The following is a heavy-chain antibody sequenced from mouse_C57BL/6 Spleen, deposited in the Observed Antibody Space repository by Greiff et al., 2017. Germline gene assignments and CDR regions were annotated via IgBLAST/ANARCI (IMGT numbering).Heavy chain of an antibody. CDR3: ARGNYYGYDGGYYFDY. J-gene: IGHJ2*01. CDR1: GYSITSGYY. V-gene: IGHV3-6*01. CDR2: ISYDGSN. D-gene: IGHD2-2*01. Sequence: VQLQQSGPGLVKPSQSLSLTCSVTGYSITSGYYWNWIRQFPGNKLEWMGYISYDGSNNYNPSLKNRISITRDTSKNQFFLKLNSVTTEDTATYYCARGNYYGYDGGYYFDYWGQGTTLTVSS.